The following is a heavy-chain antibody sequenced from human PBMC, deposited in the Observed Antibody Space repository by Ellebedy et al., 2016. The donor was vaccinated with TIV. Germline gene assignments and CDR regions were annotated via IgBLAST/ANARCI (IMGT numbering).Heavy chain of an antibody. CDR3: VLSSGWYQSLYS. J-gene: IGHJ4*02. CDR1: GFTFSNAR. CDR2: IKSKADGGTT. Sequence: PGGSLRLSCAASGFTFSNARMNWVRQAPGKGLEWVCRIKSKADGGTTDYAAPVKGRFTISRDESKNTLYLQMTSLKTEDTAVYHCVLSSGWYQSLYSWGQGTLVTVSS. D-gene: IGHD6-19*01. V-gene: IGHV3-15*07.